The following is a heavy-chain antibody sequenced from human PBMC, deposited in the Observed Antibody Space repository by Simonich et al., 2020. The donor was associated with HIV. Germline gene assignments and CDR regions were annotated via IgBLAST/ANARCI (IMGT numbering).Heavy chain of an antibody. CDR3: AKALDGDYYYYAMDV. V-gene: IGHV3-30*18. Sequence: QVQLVESGGGVVQPGKSLRLSCAASGFTFSSYGMHWVRQAPGKGLEGVGVIWYDGSNKYYADAVKGRFTISRDNSKNTLYLQMNSLRAEDTAIYYCAKALDGDYYYYAMDVWGQGTTVTVSS. D-gene: IGHD3-16*01. J-gene: IGHJ6*02. CDR1: GFTFSSYG. CDR2: IWYDGSNK.